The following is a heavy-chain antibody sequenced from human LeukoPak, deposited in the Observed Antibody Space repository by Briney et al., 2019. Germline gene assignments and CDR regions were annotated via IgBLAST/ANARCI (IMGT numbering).Heavy chain of an antibody. CDR1: GYTFIDYY. CDR3: ARDLAGYSSGWYYFDY. D-gene: IGHD6-19*01. V-gene: IGHV1-2*06. Sequence: GASVKVSCKASGYTFIDYYIHGVRQAPGQGVEGMGRINPNSGGTSYAQKLQDRVTITRDASISTAYMELSRLRSDDTAVYYCARDLAGYSSGWYYFDYWGQGTLVTVSS. CDR2: INPNSGGT. J-gene: IGHJ4*02.